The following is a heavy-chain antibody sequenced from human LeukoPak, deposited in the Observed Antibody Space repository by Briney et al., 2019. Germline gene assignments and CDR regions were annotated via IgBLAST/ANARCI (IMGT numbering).Heavy chain of an antibody. D-gene: IGHD3-22*01. CDR1: GFTFSSYS. CDR2: ISSSSSYI. Sequence: GGSLRLSCAASGFTFSSYSMNWVRQAPGKGLEWVSSISSSSSYIYYADSVKGRFTISRDNAKNSLYLQMNSLRAEDTAVYYCARDGAYYDSSGYYYPLGYWGQGTLVTVSS. CDR3: ARDGAYYDSSGYYYPLGY. V-gene: IGHV3-21*01. J-gene: IGHJ4*02.